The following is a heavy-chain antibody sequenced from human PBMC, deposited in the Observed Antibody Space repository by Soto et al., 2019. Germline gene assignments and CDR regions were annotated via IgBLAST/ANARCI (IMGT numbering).Heavy chain of an antibody. J-gene: IGHJ5*02. CDR3: ARLVWSYGTWFDP. CDR2: IYHSGST. V-gene: IGHV4-30-2*01. D-gene: IGHD5-18*01. CDR1: GGPISSGGYS. Sequence: PSETLSLTCAVSGGPISSGGYSWSWIRQPPGKGLEWIGYIYHSGSTYYNPSLKSRVTISVDRSKNQFSLKLSSVTAADTAVYYCARLVWSYGTWFDPWGQGNLVTVAS.